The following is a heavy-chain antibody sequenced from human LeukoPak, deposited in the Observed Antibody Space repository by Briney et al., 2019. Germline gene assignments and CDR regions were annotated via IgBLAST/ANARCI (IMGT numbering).Heavy chain of an antibody. V-gene: IGHV3-23*01. D-gene: IGHD3-22*01. J-gene: IGHJ4*02. CDR1: GFTFSSYA. CDR3: AKHIPYYDSPLGLFDY. Sequence: GGSLRLSCAASGFTFSSYAMSWVRQAPGKGLEWVSAISGRGASTYYADSVKGRFTISRDNSKNTLYLQMNSLRAEDTAVYYCAKHIPYYDSPLGLFDYWGQGTLVTVSS. CDR2: ISGRGAST.